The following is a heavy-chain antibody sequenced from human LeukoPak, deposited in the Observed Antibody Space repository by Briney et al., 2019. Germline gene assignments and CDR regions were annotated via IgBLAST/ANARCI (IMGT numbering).Heavy chain of an antibody. CDR3: AKDPRRYSRTGGYFDY. D-gene: IGHD6-13*01. J-gene: IGHJ4*02. CDR1: GFSFKDSW. V-gene: IGHV3-74*01. CDR2: INGDGSDT. Sequence: PGGSLRLSCAASGFSFKDSWMYWVRQAPGKGLVWVSHINGDGSDTNYVDSVKGRFTISRDNAKNTLYLQMNSLRAEDTAVYYCAKDPRRYSRTGGYFDYWGQGTLVTVSS.